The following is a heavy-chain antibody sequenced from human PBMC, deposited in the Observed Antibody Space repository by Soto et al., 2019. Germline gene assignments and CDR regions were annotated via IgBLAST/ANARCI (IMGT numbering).Heavy chain of an antibody. V-gene: IGHV4-39*01. J-gene: IGHJ4*02. CDR3: AKILWSHSSSPPLVRDDY. CDR1: GGSISSSSYY. D-gene: IGHD2-21*01. Sequence: KTSETLSLTCTVSGGSISSSSYYWGWIRQPPGKGLEWIGSIYYSGSTYYNPSLKSRVTISVDTSKNQFSLKLSSVTAADTAVYYCAKILWSHSSSPPLVRDDYWGQGTLVTVSS. CDR2: IYYSGST.